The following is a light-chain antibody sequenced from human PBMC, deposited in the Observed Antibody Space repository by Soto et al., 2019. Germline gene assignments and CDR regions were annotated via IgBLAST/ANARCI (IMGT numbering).Light chain of an antibody. CDR2: KAS. CDR1: QSISSW. V-gene: IGKV1-5*03. Sequence: DIQMTQSPSTLSASVGDRVTITCRASQSISSWLAWYQQKPGKAPKLLIYKASNLESGVPSRFSGSGSGTEFTLTISSLQPDDFATYYCQQYVKSPWTFGQGTKVDIK. J-gene: IGKJ1*01. CDR3: QQYVKSPWT.